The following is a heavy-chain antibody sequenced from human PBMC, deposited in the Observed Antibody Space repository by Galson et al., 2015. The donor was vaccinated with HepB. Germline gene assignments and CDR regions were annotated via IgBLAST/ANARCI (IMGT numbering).Heavy chain of an antibody. J-gene: IGHJ4*02. CDR1: GYTLTELS. V-gene: IGHV1-24*01. Sequence: SVKVSCKVSGYTLTELSMHWVRQAPGKGLEWMGGFDPEDGETIYAQKFQGRVTMTEDTSTDTAYMELSSLRSEDTAVYYCATGPLVSSGSYHSTFDYWGQGTLVTVSS. CDR2: FDPEDGET. CDR3: ATGPLVSSGSYHSTFDY. D-gene: IGHD1-26*01.